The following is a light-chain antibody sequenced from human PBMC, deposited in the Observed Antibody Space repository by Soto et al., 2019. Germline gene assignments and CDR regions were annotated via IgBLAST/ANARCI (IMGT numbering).Light chain of an antibody. CDR2: GAS. CDR1: QSVSSN. Sequence: EIVMTQSPATLSVSPGERATLSCRASQSVSSNLAWYQQKPGQAPRLLIYGASTRATGIPARFSGSGSGTEFILTISSLQSEDFAVYYCQHYNNWPYTFGQGTKLEIK. CDR3: QHYNNWPYT. V-gene: IGKV3-15*01. J-gene: IGKJ2*01.